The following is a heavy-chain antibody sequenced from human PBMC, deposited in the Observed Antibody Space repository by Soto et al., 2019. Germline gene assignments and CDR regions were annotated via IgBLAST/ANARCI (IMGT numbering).Heavy chain of an antibody. J-gene: IGHJ2*01. CDR1: GFTFSSYD. CDR3: ARPYRGGWWDWYFDL. V-gene: IGHV3-13*01. Sequence: EVQLVESGGGLVQPGGSLRLSCAASGFTFSSYDMHWVRQATGKGLEWVSAIGTAGDTYYPGSVKGRFTISRENAKNSLYLQMNSLRAGDTAVYYCARPYRGGWWDWYFDLWGRGTLVTVSS. D-gene: IGHD6-19*01. CDR2: IGTAGDT.